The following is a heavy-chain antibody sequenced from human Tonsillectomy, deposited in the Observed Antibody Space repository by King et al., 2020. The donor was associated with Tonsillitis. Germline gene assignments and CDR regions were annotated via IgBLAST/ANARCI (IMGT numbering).Heavy chain of an antibody. D-gene: IGHD5-12*01. CDR3: ARDLYTAYADY. Sequence: VQLVESGGGLVQPGGSLRLSCAASGFTFSNYAMSWVRQAPGKGLEWVSTISGSASSTYYADSVKGPFTISRDNSRNTVHLQMNSLRAEDPAIYYCARDLYTAYADYWGQGTLVTVSS. V-gene: IGHV3-23*04. CDR1: GFTFSNYA. J-gene: IGHJ4*02. CDR2: ISGSASST.